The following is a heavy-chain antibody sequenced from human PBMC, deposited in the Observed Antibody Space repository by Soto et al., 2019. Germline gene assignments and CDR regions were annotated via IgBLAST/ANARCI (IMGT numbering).Heavy chain of an antibody. Sequence: EVQVVESGGGLAQPGGSLRLSCAASGFNFSPYWMNWVRQAPGKGLEWVSRIQSYGSNYADHYADSVKGRFTISRDNAKNTLYLEMNSLRVEDTAVYFYARDRGTPDAFDIWGQGTMVTVSS. D-gene: IGHD3-10*01. J-gene: IGHJ3*02. V-gene: IGHV3-74*01. CDR1: GFNFSPYW. CDR2: IQSYGSNY. CDR3: ARDRGTPDAFDI.